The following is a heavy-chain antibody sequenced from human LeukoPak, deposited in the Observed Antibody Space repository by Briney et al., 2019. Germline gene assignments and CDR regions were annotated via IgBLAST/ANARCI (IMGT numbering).Heavy chain of an antibody. V-gene: IGHV4-59*01. CDR3: AREIRSGSYWFPNAFDI. CDR2: IYYSGST. Sequence: SETLSLTCTVSGGSISSYYWSWIRQPPGKGPEWIGYIYYSGSTNYNPSLKSRVTISVDTSKNQFSLKLSSVTAADTAVYYCAREIRSGSYWFPNAFDIWGQGTMVTVSS. D-gene: IGHD1-26*01. CDR1: GGSISSYY. J-gene: IGHJ3*02.